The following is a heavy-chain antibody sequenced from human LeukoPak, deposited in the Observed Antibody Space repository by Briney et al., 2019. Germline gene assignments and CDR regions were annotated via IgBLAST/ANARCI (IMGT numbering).Heavy chain of an antibody. CDR3: ARDRMGTVMVPIDY. D-gene: IGHD5-18*01. CDR2: IYPSGST. CDR1: GDSISTINYY. Sequence: SETLSLTCTVSGDSISTINYYWSWIRQPAGKGLEWIGRIYPSGSTNYNPSLKSRVTISVDTSKNQFSLKLSSVTAADTAVYYCARDRMGTVMVPIDYWGQGTLVTVSS. V-gene: IGHV4-61*02. J-gene: IGHJ4*02.